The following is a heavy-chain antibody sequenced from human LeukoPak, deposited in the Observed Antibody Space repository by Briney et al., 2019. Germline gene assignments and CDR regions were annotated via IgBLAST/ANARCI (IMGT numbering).Heavy chain of an antibody. CDR2: IYTSGST. V-gene: IGHV4-4*09. CDR1: GGSISSYY. Sequence: PSETLSLTYTVSGGSISSYYWSWIRQPPGKGLEWIGYIYTSGSTNYNPSLKSRVTISVDTSKNQFSLKLSSVTAADTAVYYCARLGYCSSTSCQSHYYYYMDVWGKGTTVTVSS. J-gene: IGHJ6*03. D-gene: IGHD2-2*01. CDR3: ARLGYCSSTSCQSHYYYYMDV.